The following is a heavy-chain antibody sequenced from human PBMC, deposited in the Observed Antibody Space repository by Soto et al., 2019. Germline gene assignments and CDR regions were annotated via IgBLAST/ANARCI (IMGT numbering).Heavy chain of an antibody. J-gene: IGHJ4*02. V-gene: IGHV1-2*04. CDR1: GYTFTGYY. CDR3: ARGYYGSGSSFDY. Sequence: ASVKVSCKASGYTFTGYYMHWVRQAPGQGLEWMGWINPNSGGTNYAQKFQGWVTMTRDTSISTAYMELSRLRSDDTAVYYCARGYYGSGSSFDYWGQGTLVTVSS. D-gene: IGHD3-10*01. CDR2: INPNSGGT.